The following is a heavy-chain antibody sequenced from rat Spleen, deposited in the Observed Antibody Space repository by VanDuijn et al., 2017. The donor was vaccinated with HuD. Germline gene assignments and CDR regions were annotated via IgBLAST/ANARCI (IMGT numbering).Heavy chain of an antibody. CDR3: ATGRWWSKSGYGVMDA. Sequence: EVQLVESGGGLIQPGRSLKLSCAASGFTFSNYGMHWIRQAPKKGLEWVASISPSGGITYYRDSVKGRFTISRDNTKSTLYLQIDSLRSEDTATYYCATGRWWSKSGYGVMDAWGQGASVTVSS. CDR1: GFTFSNYG. CDR2: ISPSGGIT. D-gene: IGHD4-3*01. J-gene: IGHJ4*01. V-gene: IGHV5-19*01.